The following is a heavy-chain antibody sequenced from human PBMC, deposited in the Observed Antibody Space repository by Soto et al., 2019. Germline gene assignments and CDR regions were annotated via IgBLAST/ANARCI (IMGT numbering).Heavy chain of an antibody. CDR2: IYYSGST. CDR1: GGSISSGGYY. Sequence: PSETLSLTCTVSGGSISSGGYYWSWIRQHPGKGLEWIGYIYYSGSTYYNPSLKSRVTISVDTSKNQFSLKLSSVTAADTAVYYCARDWVNDGYCRSPGCYVFGWFAPGGQGTLVTFSS. CDR3: ARDWVNDGYCRSPGCYVFGWFAP. D-gene: IGHD2-2*01. J-gene: IGHJ5*02. V-gene: IGHV4-31*03.